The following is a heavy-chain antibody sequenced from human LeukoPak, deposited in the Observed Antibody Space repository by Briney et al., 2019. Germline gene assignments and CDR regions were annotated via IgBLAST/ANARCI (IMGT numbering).Heavy chain of an antibody. V-gene: IGHV5-51*01. CDR1: GYSFTSYW. J-gene: IGHJ4*02. CDR3: ARLRGYCSGGSCYFDY. D-gene: IGHD2-15*01. CDR2: IYPGDSDT. Sequence: GESLKISCKGSGYSFTSYWIGWVRQMPGKGLEWMGVIYPGDSDTRYSPSFQGQVTISADKSISTAYLQWSSLKPSDTAMYYCARLRGYCSGGSCYFDYWGQGTLVTVSS.